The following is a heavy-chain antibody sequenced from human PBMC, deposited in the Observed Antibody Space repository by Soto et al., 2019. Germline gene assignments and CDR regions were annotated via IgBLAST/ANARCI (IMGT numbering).Heavy chain of an antibody. CDR2: IIPILGIA. J-gene: IGHJ6*02. V-gene: IGHV1-69*02. CDR1: GGTFSSYT. Sequence: QVQLVQSGAEVKKPGSSVKVSCKASGGTFSSYTISWVRQAPGQGLEWMGRIIPILGIANYAQKFQGRVTITAAKSTSPAYMELSSMRSEDTAVYYCAGGYIVVVPAASHYYYYGMDVWGQGTTVTVSS. CDR3: AGGYIVVVPAASHYYYYGMDV. D-gene: IGHD2-2*01.